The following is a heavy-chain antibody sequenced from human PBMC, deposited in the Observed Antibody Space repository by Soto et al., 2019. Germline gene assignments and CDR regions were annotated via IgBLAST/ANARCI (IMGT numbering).Heavy chain of an antibody. J-gene: IGHJ6*02. CDR2: INAGNGNT. V-gene: IGHV1-3*01. D-gene: IGHD3-10*01. CDR1: GYTFTSYA. Sequence: XSVKVSCKASGYTFTSYAMHWVRQAPGQSLEWMGWINAGNGNTKYSQKFQGRVTITRDTSASTAYMELSSLRSEDTAVYYCARDLPQLLWFGELTADYYYGMDVWGQGTTVTVSS. CDR3: ARDLPQLLWFGELTADYYYGMDV.